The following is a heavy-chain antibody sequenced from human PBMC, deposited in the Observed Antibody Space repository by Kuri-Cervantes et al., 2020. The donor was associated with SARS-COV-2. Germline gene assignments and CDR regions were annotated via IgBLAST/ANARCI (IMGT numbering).Heavy chain of an antibody. CDR3: ARRLWSGYSFRYYHYMDV. CDR2: INHSGST. Sequence: GSLRLSCAVYGGSFSGYYWTWIRQPPGKGLEWIGEINHSGSTNYNPSLKSRVTISVDTSKNQISLKLSPVTAADTAVYYCARRLWSGYSFRYYHYMDVWGKRTTVTVSS. D-gene: IGHD3-3*01. CDR1: GGSFSGYY. V-gene: IGHV4-34*01. J-gene: IGHJ6*03.